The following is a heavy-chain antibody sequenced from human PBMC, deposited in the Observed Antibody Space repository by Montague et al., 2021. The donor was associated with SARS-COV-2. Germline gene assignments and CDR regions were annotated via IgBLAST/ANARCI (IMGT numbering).Heavy chain of an antibody. D-gene: IGHD1-26*01. CDR3: ASSLSGSYDH. J-gene: IGHJ4*02. CDR2: IYYIGST. Sequence: SETRSLTCTVSGGSITSYYWGWIRQPPGKGLEWIGYIYYIGSTNYNPSLKSRVTISVDTSKKQFFLNLSSVTAADTAVYYCASSLSGSYDHWGQGILVTVSS. CDR1: GGSITSYY. V-gene: IGHV4-59*01.